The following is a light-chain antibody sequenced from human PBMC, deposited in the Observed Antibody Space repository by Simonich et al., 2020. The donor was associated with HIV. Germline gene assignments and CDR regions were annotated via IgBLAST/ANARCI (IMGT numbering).Light chain of an antibody. CDR1: QSVSSD. J-gene: IGKJ1*01. Sequence: EIVMTQSPATLSVSPGERATLSCRASQSVSSDLAWYHQEPGQAPRLLIYGASTRATGIPARFSGSGSGTDFTLTISRLEPEDFAVYYCQQYANSPRTFGQGTKVEIK. CDR3: QQYANSPRT. CDR2: GAS. V-gene: IGKV3-15*01.